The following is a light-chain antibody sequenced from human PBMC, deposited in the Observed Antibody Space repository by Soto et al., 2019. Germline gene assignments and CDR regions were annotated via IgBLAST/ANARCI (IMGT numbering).Light chain of an antibody. Sequence: QSALTQPRSVSGSPGQSVTISCTGTSSDVGGYYYVSWYQQQPGKAPKLMIYDVSKRPSGVPDRFSGSKSGNTASLTISGLQAEDEAEYYCCSYAGSYTVVFGGGTKLTVL. V-gene: IGLV2-11*01. CDR2: DVS. CDR1: SSDVGGYYY. CDR3: CSYAGSYTVV. J-gene: IGLJ2*01.